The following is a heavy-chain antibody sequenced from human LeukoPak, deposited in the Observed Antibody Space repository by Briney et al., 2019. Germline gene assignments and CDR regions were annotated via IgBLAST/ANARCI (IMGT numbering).Heavy chain of an antibody. V-gene: IGHV1-69*05. J-gene: IGHJ4*02. CDR2: IIPIFGTA. D-gene: IGHD5-24*01. CDR1: GGTFSSYA. Sequence: SVKVSCKASGGTFSSYAISWVRQAPGQGLEGMGGIIPIFGTANYAQKFQVRVTLTTNESPSTACMELSSLRSEDTAVYYSARDSSRDGYNSPGYWGQGTLVTVSS. CDR3: ARDSSRDGYNSPGY.